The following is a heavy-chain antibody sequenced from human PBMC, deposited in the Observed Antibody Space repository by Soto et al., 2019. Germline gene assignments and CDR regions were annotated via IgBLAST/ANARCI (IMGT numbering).Heavy chain of an antibody. V-gene: IGHV3-7*04. Sequence: GGSLRLSCAVSGFTVSTYGMHWVRQAPGKGLEWVANINQDGGQKWYVDSVKGRFTISRDNSKKSLYLQINSLRAEDTAVYYCARGDYYDNSGPFSDVFDVWGQGTMVTVSS. J-gene: IGHJ3*01. D-gene: IGHD3-22*01. CDR2: INQDGGQK. CDR3: ARGDYYDNSGPFSDVFDV. CDR1: GFTVSTYG.